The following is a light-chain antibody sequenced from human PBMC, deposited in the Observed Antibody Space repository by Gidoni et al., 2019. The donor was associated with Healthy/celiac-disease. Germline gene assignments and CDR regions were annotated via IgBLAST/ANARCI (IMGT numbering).Light chain of an antibody. Sequence: EIVLTQSPATLSVSPGERATLSCRASQSVSSNLAWYQQQPGQSPRLLIYRGSTRATGIPARFSGSGSGTEFTLTISSLQSEDFAVYYCQQYNNWPRTFGQGTKVEIK. J-gene: IGKJ1*01. CDR1: QSVSSN. CDR3: QQYNNWPRT. CDR2: RGS. V-gene: IGKV3-15*01.